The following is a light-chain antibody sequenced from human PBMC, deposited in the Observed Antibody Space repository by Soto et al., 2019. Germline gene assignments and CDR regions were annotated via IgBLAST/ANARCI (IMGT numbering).Light chain of an antibody. CDR1: SSDVGGYNY. CDR2: EVN. J-gene: IGLJ1*01. Sequence: IXCTGTSSDVGGYNYVSWYQQNPGKVPKLMIYEVNKRPSGVPDRFSGSKSGNTASLTVSGLQAEDEADYYCTSYAGGNNVFGTGTKLTVL. V-gene: IGLV2-8*01. CDR3: TSYAGGNNV.